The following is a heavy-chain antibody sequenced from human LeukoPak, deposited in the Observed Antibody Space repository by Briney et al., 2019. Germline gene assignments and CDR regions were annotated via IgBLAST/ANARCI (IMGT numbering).Heavy chain of an antibody. CDR2: ISSGGDIM. CDR1: GLRFSDYY. V-gene: IGHV3-11*04. CDR3: VKVAKYYYGSETYYFFEH. Sequence: PGGSLRLSCAASGLRFSDYYVSWIRQAPGKGLQWVSYISSGGDIMHYADSVKGRFTISRDNAKNSLDLQMNSLRVEDTAIYYCVKVAKYYYGSETYYFFEHWGQGTPVTASS. D-gene: IGHD3-10*01. J-gene: IGHJ4*02.